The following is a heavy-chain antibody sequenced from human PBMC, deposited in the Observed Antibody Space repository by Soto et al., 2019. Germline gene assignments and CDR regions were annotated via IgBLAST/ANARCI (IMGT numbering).Heavy chain of an antibody. D-gene: IGHD1-1*01. V-gene: IGHV3-48*01. CDR2: ISSSSSTI. CDR3: ARLDWNDEDAFDI. Sequence: GGSLRVSWGAAGFNCSSYSMNWVSQDPGKGLEWVSYISSSSSTIYYADSVKGRFTISRDNAKNSLYLQMNSLRAEDTALYYCARLDWNDEDAFDIWGQGTMVTVSS. J-gene: IGHJ3*02. CDR1: GFNCSSYS.